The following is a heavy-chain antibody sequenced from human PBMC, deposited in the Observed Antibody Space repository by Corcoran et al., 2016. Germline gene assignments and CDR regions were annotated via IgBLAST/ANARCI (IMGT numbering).Heavy chain of an antibody. J-gene: IGHJ4*02. CDR1: GGSISSSSYY. D-gene: IGHD3-22*01. Sequence: QLQLQESGPGLVKPSETLSLTCTVSGGSISSSSYYWGWIRQPPGKGLEWIGSIYYSGSTYYNPSLKSRVTISVDTSKNQFSLKLSSVTAADTAVYYCARGDDYDSSGLVDYWGQGTLVTVSS. V-gene: IGHV4-39*07. CDR3: ARGDDYDSSGLVDY. CDR2: IYYSGST.